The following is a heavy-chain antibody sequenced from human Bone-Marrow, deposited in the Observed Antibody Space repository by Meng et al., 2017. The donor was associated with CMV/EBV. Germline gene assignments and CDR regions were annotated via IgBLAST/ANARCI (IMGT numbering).Heavy chain of an antibody. V-gene: IGHV3-30*04. CDR3: AVDSSGTPDY. D-gene: IGHD3-22*01. Sequence: GGSLRFSCAAPGFTFSSYAMHWVRQAPGKGLEWVAVISYDGSNKYYADSVKGRFTLSRENSKNTLYLQMNSLRAEDTAVYYCAVDSSGTPDYWGQGTLVTVSS. J-gene: IGHJ4*02. CDR2: ISYDGSNK. CDR1: GFTFSSYA.